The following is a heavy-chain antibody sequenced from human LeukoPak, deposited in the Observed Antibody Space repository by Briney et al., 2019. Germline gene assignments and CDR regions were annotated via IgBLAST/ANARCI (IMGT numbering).Heavy chain of an antibody. V-gene: IGHV3-23*01. CDR2: IGDSGGNV. J-gene: IGHJ4*02. CDR1: GFSFASYS. D-gene: IGHD2-21*01. CDR3: APLNWYSPGGY. Sequence: PGGSLRLSCAASGFSFASYSMSWVRQAPGKGLQWVSAIGDSGGNVDYADSVRGRFTIFRDNSKNTLYLQMNSLRVDDTAVYYCAPLNWYSPGGYWGQGTLVTVSS.